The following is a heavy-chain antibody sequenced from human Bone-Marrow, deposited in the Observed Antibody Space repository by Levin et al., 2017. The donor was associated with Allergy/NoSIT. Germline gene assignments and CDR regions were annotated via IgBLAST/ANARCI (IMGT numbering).Heavy chain of an antibody. CDR2: ISGGGLTT. D-gene: IGHD1-26*01. Sequence: GESLKISCAASGFTFGGYAMTWVRQASGKGLEWVSSISGGGLTTYYADSVKGRFTISRDNSMNTLNLQMTSLRAEDTAIYFCAKDMVGTTWVYGMDVWGQGTTVTVSS. J-gene: IGHJ6*02. CDR1: GFTFGGYA. CDR3: AKDMVGTTWVYGMDV. V-gene: IGHV3-23*01.